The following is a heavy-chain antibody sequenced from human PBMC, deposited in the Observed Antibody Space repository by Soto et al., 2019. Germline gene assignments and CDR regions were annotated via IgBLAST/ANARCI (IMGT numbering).Heavy chain of an antibody. Sequence: PSETLSLTCGVSGGSVSGFYWSWIRQPAGKGLEWIGRIHSTGNTDYNPSLKSRVTMSVDTSKSQFSLKLTSVTAADTAVYYCARGGKVGSYYYYGMDVWGQGTTVTVSS. D-gene: IGHD1-26*01. V-gene: IGHV4-4*07. CDR3: ARGGKVGSYYYYGMDV. J-gene: IGHJ6*02. CDR1: GGSVSGFY. CDR2: IHSTGNT.